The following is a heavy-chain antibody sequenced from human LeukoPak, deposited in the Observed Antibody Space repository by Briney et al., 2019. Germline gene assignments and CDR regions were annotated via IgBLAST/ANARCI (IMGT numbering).Heavy chain of an antibody. CDR2: INPNSGGT. CDR1: GYTFTGYY. D-gene: IGHD3-22*01. CDR3: ARDRIYYDSSGYYYIPTYDY. Sequence: GASVKVSCKASGYTFTGYYMHWVRQAPGQGLEWMGRINPNSGGTNYAQKFQGRVTMTRDTSISTAYMELSSLRSEDTAVYYCARDRIYYDSSGYYYIPTYDYWGQGTLVTVSS. J-gene: IGHJ4*02. V-gene: IGHV1-2*06.